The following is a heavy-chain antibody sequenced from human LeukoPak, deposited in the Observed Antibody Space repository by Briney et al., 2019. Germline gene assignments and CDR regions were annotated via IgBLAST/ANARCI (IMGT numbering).Heavy chain of an antibody. CDR2: IYYSGST. J-gene: IGHJ2*01. CDR3: ANPPHSSGWSNCWYFDL. CDR1: GGSISSYY. D-gene: IGHD6-19*01. Sequence: PSETLSLACTASGGSISSYYWSWIRQPPGKGLEWIGYIYYSGSTNYNPSLKSRVTISVDTSKNQFSLKLSSVTAADTAVYYCANPPHSSGWSNCWYFDLWGRGTLVTVSS. V-gene: IGHV4-59*01.